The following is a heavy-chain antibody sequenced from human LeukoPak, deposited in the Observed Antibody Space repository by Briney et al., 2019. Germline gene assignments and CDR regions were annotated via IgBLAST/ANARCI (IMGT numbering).Heavy chain of an antibody. D-gene: IGHD2-15*01. CDR3: ASVPVHCSGGSCPLDY. CDR2: IYSGGST. Sequence: PGGSLRLSCAASGFTVSSNYMSWVRQAPGKGLEWVSIIYSGGSTYYAGSVQGRFTVSRDNSKNTLYLQMNSLRAEDTAVYYCASVPVHCSGGSCPLDYWGQGTLVTVSS. V-gene: IGHV3-53*01. CDR1: GFTVSSNY. J-gene: IGHJ4*02.